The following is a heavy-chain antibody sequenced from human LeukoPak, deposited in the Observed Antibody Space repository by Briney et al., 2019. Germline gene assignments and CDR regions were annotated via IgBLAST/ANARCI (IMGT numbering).Heavy chain of an antibody. D-gene: IGHD2-21*01. CDR1: GYTFTGYY. CDR2: INPNSGGT. CDR3: ARALVSPPRVGYYYYMDV. J-gene: IGHJ6*03. V-gene: IGHV1-2*02. Sequence: GASVKVSCKASGYTFTGYYMHWVRQAPGQGLEWMGWINPNSGGTSYAQKFQGRVTMTRDMSTSTVYMELSSLRSEDTAVYYCARALVSPPRVGYYYYMDVWGKGTTVTVSS.